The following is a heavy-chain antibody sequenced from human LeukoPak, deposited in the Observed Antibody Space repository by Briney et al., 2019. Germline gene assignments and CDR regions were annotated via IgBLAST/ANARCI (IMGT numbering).Heavy chain of an antibody. V-gene: IGHV3-23*01. Sequence: GGSLRLSCAASGFTFRNYGMSWVRQAPGKGLEWVSAITDSGDRTYSADSVKGRFTISRDNSKNTLYLQMNNLRADDTAVYYCAKRVDYSSSSGGYFDYWGQGTLVTVSS. CDR1: GFTFRNYG. J-gene: IGHJ4*02. CDR2: ITDSGDRT. D-gene: IGHD6-6*01. CDR3: AKRVDYSSSSGGYFDY.